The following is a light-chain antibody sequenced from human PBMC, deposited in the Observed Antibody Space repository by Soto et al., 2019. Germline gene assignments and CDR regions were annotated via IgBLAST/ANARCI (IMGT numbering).Light chain of an antibody. Sequence: QSVLTQPPSVSGAPGQRVTISCTGSSSNIGAGNDVHWYQQLPGTDPKLLIYGNTNLTSGVPDRFSGSKYGTSGSLAITGHESEDEADYYCQSYDSSLRAVFGGGTKLTV. CDR1: SSNIGAGND. CDR3: QSYDSSLRAV. V-gene: IGLV1-40*01. J-gene: IGLJ2*01. CDR2: GNT.